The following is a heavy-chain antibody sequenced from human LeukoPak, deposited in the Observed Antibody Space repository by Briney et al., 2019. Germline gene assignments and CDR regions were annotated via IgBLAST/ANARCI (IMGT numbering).Heavy chain of an antibody. J-gene: IGHJ4*02. CDR3: ASPGGYGYSIPLDY. D-gene: IGHD5-12*01. CDR1: GFTFSSYA. V-gene: IGHV3-30-3*01. CDR2: ITYDGSNK. Sequence: GGSLRLSCAASGFTFSSYAMHWVRQVPGKGLEWVAVITYDGSNKYYADSVKGRFTISRDNSKNTLYLQMNSLRAEDTAVYYCASPGGYGYSIPLDYWGQGTLVTVSS.